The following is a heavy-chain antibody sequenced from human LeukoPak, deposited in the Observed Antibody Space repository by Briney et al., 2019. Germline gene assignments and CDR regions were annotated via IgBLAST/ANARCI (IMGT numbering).Heavy chain of an antibody. CDR1: GGSIISSDHY. J-gene: IGHJ4*02. CDR3: ARGFRGDNFDY. D-gene: IGHD7-27*01. CDR2: IFYNGIT. V-gene: IGHV4-39*01. Sequence: SETLSLTCTVSGGSIISSDHYWGWIRQPPGKGLEWIGSIFYNGITYYNESLKSRVTISVDMSKNQFSLKLSSVTAADTAVYFCARGFRGDNFDYWGQGTLVTVSS.